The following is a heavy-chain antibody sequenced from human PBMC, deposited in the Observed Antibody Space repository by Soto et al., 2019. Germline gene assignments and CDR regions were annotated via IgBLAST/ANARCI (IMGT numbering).Heavy chain of an antibody. CDR1: GFTFDDYG. Sequence: EVQLVESGGGLVQPGRSLRLSCAVSGFTFDDYGMHWVRQPPGKGLEWVSGISWNSDNIDYADSVKGRFTISRDNAKNSLYLQMNSLRADDTAFYFCARDHCSGGACYLDYWGQGNLVTVSS. CDR2: ISWNSDNI. CDR3: ARDHCSGGACYLDY. J-gene: IGHJ4*02. V-gene: IGHV3-9*01. D-gene: IGHD2-15*01.